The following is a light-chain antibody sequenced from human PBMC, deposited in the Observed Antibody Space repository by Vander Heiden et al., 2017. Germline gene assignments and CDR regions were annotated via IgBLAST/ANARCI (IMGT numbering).Light chain of an antibody. CDR2: AAS. CDR3: QQSYSTFT. V-gene: IGKV1-39*01. Sequence: DIQMTQSPSSLSASVGDRVTITCRASQSISSYLNWYQQKPGKAPKLLIYAASSLQSGVPSRFSGSGSGTDFTLTISRLQPEDFATYYWQQSYSTFTFGGGTKVEIK. CDR1: QSISSY. J-gene: IGKJ4*01.